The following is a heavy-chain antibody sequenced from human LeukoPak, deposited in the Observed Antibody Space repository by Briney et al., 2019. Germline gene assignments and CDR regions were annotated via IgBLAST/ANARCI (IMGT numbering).Heavy chain of an antibody. Sequence: SQTLSLTCTVSGGSISRRGYYWRWIRQPPGKGREGIGYIYHSGSTYYNPSLKSRVTISVDRAKNQFSLKLSSVTAAGTAVYYCAREPYCGGDCYGYYFDYWGQGTLVTVSS. CDR1: GGSISRRGYY. V-gene: IGHV4-30-2*01. CDR2: IYHSGST. CDR3: AREPYCGGDCYGYYFDY. J-gene: IGHJ4*02. D-gene: IGHD2-21*01.